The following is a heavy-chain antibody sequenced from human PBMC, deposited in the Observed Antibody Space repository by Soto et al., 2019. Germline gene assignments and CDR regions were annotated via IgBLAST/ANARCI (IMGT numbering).Heavy chain of an antibody. J-gene: IGHJ3*02. V-gene: IGHV4-59*01. CDR2: VSSSGST. CDR1: GGSISGDH. CDR3: ASGFYDSRGYSEAFDI. Sequence: PSLTCTVSGGSISGDHWNWIRQPPGKGLEWIAYVSSSGSTKYNPSLKSRVTISIDTTKNQFSLRLSSVTAADTAVYYCASGFYDSRGYSEAFDIWGQGTKVTVSS. D-gene: IGHD3-22*01.